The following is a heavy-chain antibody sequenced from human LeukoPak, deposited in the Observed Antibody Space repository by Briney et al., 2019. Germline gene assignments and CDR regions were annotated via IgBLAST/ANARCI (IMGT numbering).Heavy chain of an antibody. Sequence: SETLSLTCTVSGGSVSSGSYYWSWIRQPPGKGLEWIGYIYYSGSTNYNPSLKSRVTISVDTSKNQFSLKLSSVTAADTAVYYCARAIQGYSYGMDVWGQGTTVTVSS. D-gene: IGHD3-22*01. V-gene: IGHV4-61*01. J-gene: IGHJ6*02. CDR2: IYYSGST. CDR3: ARAIQGYSYGMDV. CDR1: GGSVSSGSYY.